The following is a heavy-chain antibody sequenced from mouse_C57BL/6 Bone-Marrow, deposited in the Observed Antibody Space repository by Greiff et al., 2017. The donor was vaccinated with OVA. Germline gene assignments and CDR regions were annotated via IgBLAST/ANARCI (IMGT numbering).Heavy chain of an antibody. CDR1: GFTFNTYA. CDR3: VAYYYGSSLYAMDY. D-gene: IGHD1-1*01. J-gene: IGHJ4*01. CDR2: IRSKSSNYAT. V-gene: IGHV10-3*01. Sequence: EVQVVESGGGLVQPKGSLKLSCAASGFTFNTYAMHWVRQAPGKGLEWVARIRSKSSNYATYYADSVKDRFTISRDDSQSMLYLQMNNLKTEDTAMYYCVAYYYGSSLYAMDYWGQGTSVTVSS.